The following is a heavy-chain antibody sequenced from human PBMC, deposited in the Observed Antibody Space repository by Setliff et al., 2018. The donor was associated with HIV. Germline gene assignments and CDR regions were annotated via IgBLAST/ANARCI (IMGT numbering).Heavy chain of an antibody. CDR1: GFNVNNKY. V-gene: IGHV3-66*01. CDR2: IYSDDYT. J-gene: IGHJ4*02. D-gene: IGHD5-12*01. Sequence: LRLSCAASGFNVNNKYMSWVRQAPGKGLAWVSIIYSDDYTKYADSLKGRFTISRDTSKNSLYLQMNSLRAEDTAVYYCARDRGEGYNYRSPFGYWGQGTLVTVSS. CDR3: ARDRGEGYNYRSPFGY.